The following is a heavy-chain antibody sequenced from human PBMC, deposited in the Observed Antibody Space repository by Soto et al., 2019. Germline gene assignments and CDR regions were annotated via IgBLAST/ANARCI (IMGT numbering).Heavy chain of an antibody. CDR1: GFTFSNSA. D-gene: IGHD3-22*01. J-gene: IGHJ4*02. CDR3: AKVQEFCGYNRYTVDS. V-gene: IGHV3-23*01. CDR2: ISSGGGHT. Sequence: EVQLLESGGGLAQPGGSLRLSCAASGFTFSNSAVSWVRQVPGKGLEWAAGISSGGGHTNYADSVKGRFTISRDNFKDPLYLQMNSLRAEETGLFYCAKVQEFCGYNRYTVDSWGQGAPVTVSS.